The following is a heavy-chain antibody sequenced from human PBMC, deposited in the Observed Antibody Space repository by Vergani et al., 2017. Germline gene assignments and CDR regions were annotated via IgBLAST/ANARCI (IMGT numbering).Heavy chain of an antibody. CDR1: GGSISSGSYY. D-gene: IGHD2-2*01. CDR3: ARGGGLGYCSSTSCWCSRYYMDV. Sequence: QVQLQESGPGLLKPSQTLSLTCTVSGGSISSGSYYWSWIRQPAGKGLEWIGRIYTSGSTNYNPSLKSRVTMSVDTSKNQFSLKLSSVTAADTAVYYCARGGGLGYCSSTSCWCSRYYMDVWGKGTTVTVSS. CDR2: IYTSGST. V-gene: IGHV4-61*02. J-gene: IGHJ6*03.